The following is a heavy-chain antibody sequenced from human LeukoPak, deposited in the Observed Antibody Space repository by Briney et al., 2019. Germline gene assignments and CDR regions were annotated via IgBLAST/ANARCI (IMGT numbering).Heavy chain of an antibody. J-gene: IGHJ4*02. Sequence: SETLSLTCTVSGGSIISYYWSWSRQPPGKGVEWVGDIYYSGSTNYNPSLKSRVTISVDTSKTQFSLKLSSVTAAATAVYYCARHSRLDKSSLSWADYWGQGTLVTVSS. CDR1: GGSIISYY. D-gene: IGHD2-2*03. V-gene: IGHV4-59*08. CDR3: ARHSRLDKSSLSWADY. CDR2: IYYSGST.